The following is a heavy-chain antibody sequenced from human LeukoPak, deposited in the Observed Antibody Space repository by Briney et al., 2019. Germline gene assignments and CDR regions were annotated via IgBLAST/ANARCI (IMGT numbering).Heavy chain of an antibody. J-gene: IGHJ4*02. CDR1: GFTFEDYV. D-gene: IGHD2-2*01. Sequence: GGSLRLSCAASGFTFEDYVMYWVRQPPGRGLEWVSGITWNSGIIDYADSVKGRFTISRDNAKNSLYLQMSNLGAEDTALYYCAKAGLFCSSTSCHIDYWGQGTLVTVSS. CDR2: ITWNSGII. CDR3: AKAGLFCSSTSCHIDY. V-gene: IGHV3-9*01.